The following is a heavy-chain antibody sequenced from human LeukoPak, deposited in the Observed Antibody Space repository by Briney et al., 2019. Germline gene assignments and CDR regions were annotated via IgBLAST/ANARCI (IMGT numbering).Heavy chain of an antibody. CDR2: MNPNSGNT. J-gene: IGHJ3*02. CDR1: GYTFTSYD. V-gene: IGHV1-8*03. Sequence: ASVKVSCKASGYTFTSYDINWVRQATGQGLEWMGWMNPNSGNTGYAQKFQGRVTITRNTSISTAYMELSSLRSEDTAVYYCARGLGYYDFWSGYYPNAFDIWGQGTMVTVSS. D-gene: IGHD3-3*01. CDR3: ARGLGYYDFWSGYYPNAFDI.